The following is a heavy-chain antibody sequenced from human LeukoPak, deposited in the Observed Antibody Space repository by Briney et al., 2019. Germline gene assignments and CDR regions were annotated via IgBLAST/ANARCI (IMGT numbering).Heavy chain of an antibody. J-gene: IGHJ3*02. CDR3: ARTLRYSNYGNAFDI. D-gene: IGHD4-11*01. CDR1: GYTFTSYG. V-gene: IGHV1-18*01. Sequence: ASVKVSCKASGYTFTSYGISWVRQAPGQGLEWMGWISAYNGNTNYAQNLQGRVIMTTDTSTSTAYMELRSLRSDDTAVYYCARTLRYSNYGNAFDIWGQGTMVTVSS. CDR2: ISAYNGNT.